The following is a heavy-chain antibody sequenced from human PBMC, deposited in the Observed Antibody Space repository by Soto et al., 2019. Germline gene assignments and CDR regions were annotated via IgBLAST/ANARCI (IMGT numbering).Heavy chain of an antibody. V-gene: IGHV4-59*01. CDR2: IYYSGST. J-gene: IGHJ6*02. Sequence: SETLSLTCTVSGGSISSYYWSWIRQPPGKGLEWIGYIYYSGSTNYNPSLKSRVTISVDTSKNQFSLKLSSVTAADTAVYYCARGIETAGYDFWSGYRRLDYYYYGMDVWGQGTTVTV. CDR3: ARGIETAGYDFWSGYRRLDYYYYGMDV. D-gene: IGHD3-3*01. CDR1: GGSISSYY.